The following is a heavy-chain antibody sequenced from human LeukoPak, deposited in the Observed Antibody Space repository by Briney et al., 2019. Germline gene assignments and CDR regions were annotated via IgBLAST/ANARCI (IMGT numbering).Heavy chain of an antibody. V-gene: IGHV3-23*01. J-gene: IGHJ4*02. Sequence: GGSLRLSCAASGFPFSSYAMSWVRQAPGKGLEWVSTISGSGGSTYYADSVKGRFTISRDNSKNTLYLQMNSLRAEDTAVYYCAKYSSRWFSYPDYWGQGTLVTVSS. CDR1: GFPFSSYA. CDR3: AKYSSRWFSYPDY. D-gene: IGHD6-13*01. CDR2: ISGSGGST.